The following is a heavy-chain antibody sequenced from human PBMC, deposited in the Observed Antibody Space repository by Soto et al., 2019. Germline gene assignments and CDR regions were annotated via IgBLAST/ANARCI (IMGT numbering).Heavy chain of an antibody. J-gene: IGHJ6*02. CDR3: ARVVEVGWGYYGMDV. CDR1: GFTFSSYG. Sequence: QVQLVESGGGVVQPGRSLRLSCAASGFTFSSYGMHWVRQAPGKGLEWVAVIWYDGSNKYYADSVRGRFTISRDNSKNTLYLQMNSLRAEDTAVYYCARVVEVGWGYYGMDVWGQGTTVTVSS. V-gene: IGHV3-33*01. CDR2: IWYDGSNK. D-gene: IGHD2-15*01.